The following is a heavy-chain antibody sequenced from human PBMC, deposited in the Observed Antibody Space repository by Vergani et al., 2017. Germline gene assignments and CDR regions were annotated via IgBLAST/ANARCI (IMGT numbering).Heavy chain of an antibody. CDR2: IYYSGST. J-gene: IGHJ6*02. CDR1: GGSISSYY. Sequence: QVQLQESGPGLVKPSETLSLTCTVSGGSISSYYWSWIRQPPGKGLEWIGYIYYSGSTNYNPSLKSRVTISVDTSKNQFSLKLSSVTAADTAVYYCARDRKGLWVGELAVMDYYYGMDVWGQGTTVTVSS. CDR3: ARDRKGLWVGELAVMDYYYGMDV. D-gene: IGHD3-10*01. V-gene: IGHV4-59*01.